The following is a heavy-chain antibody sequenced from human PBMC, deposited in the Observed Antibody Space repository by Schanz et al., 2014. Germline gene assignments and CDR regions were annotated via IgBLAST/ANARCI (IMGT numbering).Heavy chain of an antibody. CDR2: IVPIAGIT. V-gene: IGHV1-69*08. D-gene: IGHD3-22*01. CDR1: GGTFSSDT. Sequence: QVQLVQSGAEVKKPGSSVKVSCKASGGTFSSDTFSWVRQAPGQGLEWMGRIVPIAGITNYAQRFQGRVTITADKSSDTAYMELSSLRSEDTAVKYCAREVGLYDRGWFAPWGQGTLVTVSS. CDR3: AREVGLYDRGWFAP. J-gene: IGHJ5*02.